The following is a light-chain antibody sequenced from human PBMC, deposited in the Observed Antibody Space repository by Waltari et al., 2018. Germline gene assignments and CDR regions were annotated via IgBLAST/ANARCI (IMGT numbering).Light chain of an antibody. V-gene: IGKV3-20*01. CDR2: AAS. J-gene: IGKJ1*01. Sequence: EIVLTQSPGTLSLSPGERATLSRRASQSISRYLAWYQQKPGQDPRRLIYAASSRATGIPDRFSGSGSGTDFSLTISRLEPEDFAVYYCQNHERLPAMFGQGTKVEIK. CDR1: QSISRY. CDR3: QNHERLPAM.